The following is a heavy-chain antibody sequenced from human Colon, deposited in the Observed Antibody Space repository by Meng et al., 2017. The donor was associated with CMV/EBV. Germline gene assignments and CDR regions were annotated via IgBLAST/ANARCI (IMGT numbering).Heavy chain of an antibody. V-gene: IGHV4-31*03. CDR1: GGSISGGGYY. CDR2: IYYSGST. D-gene: IGHD2-2*01. CDR3: ARAKGLDCSSTSCYYYGMDV. J-gene: IGHJ6*02. Sequence: LRLSCTVPGGSISGGGYYWSWIRQHPGKGLEWIGYIYYSGSTYYNPSLKSRVTISVDTSKNQFSLKLSSVTAADTAVYYCARAKGLDCSSTSCYYYGMDVWGQGTTVTVSS.